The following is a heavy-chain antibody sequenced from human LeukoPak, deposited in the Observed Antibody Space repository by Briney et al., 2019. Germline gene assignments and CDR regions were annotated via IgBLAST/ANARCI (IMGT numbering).Heavy chain of an antibody. Sequence: SETLSLTCTVSGGSISSYYWSWIRQPPGKGLEWIGYIHYSGSTNYNPSLKSRVTISVDTSKNQFSLKLSSVTAADTAVYYCARDRTVDYGDYFFDYWGQGTLVTVSS. CDR3: ARDRTVDYGDYFFDY. CDR1: GGSISSYY. J-gene: IGHJ4*02. V-gene: IGHV4-59*01. D-gene: IGHD4-17*01. CDR2: IHYSGST.